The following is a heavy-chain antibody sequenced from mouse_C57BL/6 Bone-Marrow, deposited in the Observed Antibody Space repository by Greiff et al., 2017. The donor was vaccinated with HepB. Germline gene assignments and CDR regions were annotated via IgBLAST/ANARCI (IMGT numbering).Heavy chain of an antibody. Sequence: VQVVESGAELVRPGASVTLSCKASGYTFTDYEMHWVKQTPVHGLEWIGAIDPETGGTAYNQKFKGKAILTADKSSSTAYMELRSLTSEDSAVYYCTRNYGSRHWYFDVWGTGTTVTVSS. V-gene: IGHV1-15*01. CDR1: GYTFTDYE. J-gene: IGHJ1*03. CDR2: IDPETGGT. D-gene: IGHD1-1*01. CDR3: TRNYGSRHWYFDV.